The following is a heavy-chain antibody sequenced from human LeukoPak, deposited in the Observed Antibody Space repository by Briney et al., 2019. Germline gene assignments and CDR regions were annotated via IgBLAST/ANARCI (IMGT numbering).Heavy chain of an antibody. V-gene: IGHV3-48*03. CDR2: ISSSGSTI. J-gene: IGHJ6*03. D-gene: IGHD3-3*01. CDR3: AGSFWSGYYGYYYYMDV. Sequence: GGSLRLSCAVSGFTFSSYEMNWVRQAPGKGLEWVSYISSSGSTIYYADSVKGRFTISRDNAKNSLYLKMNSLRAEDTAVYYCAGSFWSGYYGYYYYMDVWGKGTTVTVAS. CDR1: GFTFSSYE.